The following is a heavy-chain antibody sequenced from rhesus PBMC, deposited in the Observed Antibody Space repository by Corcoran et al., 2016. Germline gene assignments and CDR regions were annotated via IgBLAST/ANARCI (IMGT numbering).Heavy chain of an antibody. V-gene: IGHV4-173*01. CDR2: ISGSGGST. Sequence: QVQLQESGPGLVKPARTLSLPCAVSGGSISSNYWSWIRQPPGKGLEWIGRISGSGGSTDYNPSLKSRVTISTDTSKNQFSLKLSSVTAADTAVYYCAREGGGYSYSYWYFDLWGPGTPITISS. J-gene: IGHJ2*01. D-gene: IGHD5-12*01. CDR1: GGSISSNY. CDR3: AREGGGYSYSYWYFDL.